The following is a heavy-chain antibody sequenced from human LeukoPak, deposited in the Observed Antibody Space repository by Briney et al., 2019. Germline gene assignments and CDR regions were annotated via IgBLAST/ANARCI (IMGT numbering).Heavy chain of an antibody. V-gene: IGHV4-34*01. CDR2: INHSGST. CDR3: AGYYGSGSYYGWFDP. CDR1: GGSFSGYY. Sequence: SETLSLTCAVYGGSFSGYYWSWIRQPPGKGLEWIGEINHSGSTNYNPSLKSRVTISVDTSKNQFSLKLSFVTAADTAVYYCAGYYGSGSYYGWFDPWGQGTLVTVSS. J-gene: IGHJ5*02. D-gene: IGHD3-10*01.